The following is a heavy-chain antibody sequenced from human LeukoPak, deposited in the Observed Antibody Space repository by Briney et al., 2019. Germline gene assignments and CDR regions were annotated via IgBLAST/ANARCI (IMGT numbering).Heavy chain of an antibody. CDR3: AKTYSGYDYRYYYYYGMDV. J-gene: IGHJ6*02. Sequence: GGSLRLSCAASGFTFSSYGMHWVRQAPGKGLEWVAVISYDGSNKYYADSVKGRFTISRDNSKNTLYLQMSSLRAEDTAVYYCAKTYSGYDYRYYYYYGMDVWGQGTTVTVSS. CDR1: GFTFSSYG. D-gene: IGHD5-12*01. CDR2: ISYDGSNK. V-gene: IGHV3-30*18.